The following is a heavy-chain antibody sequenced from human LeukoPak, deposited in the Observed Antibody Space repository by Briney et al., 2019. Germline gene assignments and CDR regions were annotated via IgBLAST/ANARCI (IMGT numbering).Heavy chain of an antibody. CDR3: AKSGSYKQSRYFDY. CDR1: GFTVSSNY. Sequence: GGSLRLSCAASGFTVSSNYMSWVRQAPGKGLEWVSAISGSGGSTYYADSVKGRFTISRDNSKNTLYPQMNSLRAEDTAVYYCAKSGSYKQSRYFDYWGQGTLVTVSS. CDR2: ISGSGGST. D-gene: IGHD1-26*01. J-gene: IGHJ4*02. V-gene: IGHV3-23*01.